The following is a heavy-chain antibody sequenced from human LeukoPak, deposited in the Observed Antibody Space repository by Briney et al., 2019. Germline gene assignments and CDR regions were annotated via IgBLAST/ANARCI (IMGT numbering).Heavy chain of an antibody. CDR1: GYTFTSYD. CDR3: AREPYGSGSFRTDYYYMDV. CDR2: IYPNSGGT. J-gene: IGHJ6*03. V-gene: IGHV1-2*02. Sequence: ASVKVSCKASGYTFTSYDINWVRQAPGQGLEWMGWIYPNSGGTNYAQKLQGRVTMTRDTSISTAYMELSRLTSDDTAVYYCAREPYGSGSFRTDYYYMDVWGKGTTVTISS. D-gene: IGHD3-10*01.